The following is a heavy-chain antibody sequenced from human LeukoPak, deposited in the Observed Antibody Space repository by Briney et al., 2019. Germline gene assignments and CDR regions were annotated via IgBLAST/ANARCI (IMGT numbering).Heavy chain of an antibody. CDR1: GFTFNNYW. Sequence: GGSLRLSCAASGFTFNNYWMSWVRQAPGKGLEWLANIKQDGSQIYYVDSVKGRFTISRDNAKNSLYLQMNSLRPDDTAVYYCARAPGTMIVVDYWGQGTLVTVSS. CDR2: IKQDGSQI. J-gene: IGHJ4*02. D-gene: IGHD3-22*01. CDR3: ARAPGTMIVVDY. V-gene: IGHV3-7*01.